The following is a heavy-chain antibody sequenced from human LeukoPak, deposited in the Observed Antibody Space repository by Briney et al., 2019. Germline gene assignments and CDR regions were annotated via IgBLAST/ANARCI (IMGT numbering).Heavy chain of an antibody. CDR1: GFTFSSYS. CDR3: ARDNSPKYSSGWYDYGY. V-gene: IGHV3-21*01. CDR2: ISSSSSYI. Sequence: GGSLRLSCAASGFTFSSYSMNWVRQAPGKGLEWVSSISSSSSYIYHADSVKGRFTISRDNAKNSLYLQMNGLRAEDTAVYYCARDNSPKYSSGWYDYGYWGQGTLVTVSS. D-gene: IGHD6-19*01. J-gene: IGHJ4*02.